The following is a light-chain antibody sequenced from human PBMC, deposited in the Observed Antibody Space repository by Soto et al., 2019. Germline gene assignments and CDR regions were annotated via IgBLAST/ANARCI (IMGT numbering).Light chain of an antibody. Sequence: EIVLTQSPGTLSLSPGERATLSCRASQSVSSSYLAWYQQKPGQAPRLLIYGASSRATGIPDRFSGSGSGTDFTLTISRLEPEDYAVYYCQQYDSSPITFGQGTRLAV. CDR1: QSVSSSY. CDR2: GAS. CDR3: QQYDSSPIT. J-gene: IGKJ5*01. V-gene: IGKV3-20*01.